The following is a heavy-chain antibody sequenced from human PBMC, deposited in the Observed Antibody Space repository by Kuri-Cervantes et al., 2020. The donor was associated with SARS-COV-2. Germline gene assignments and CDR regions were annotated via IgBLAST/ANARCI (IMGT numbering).Heavy chain of an antibody. CDR1: GFTFSSYW. Sequence: GESLKISCAASGFTFSSYWTHWVRQAPGKGLVWVSRINSDGSSTSYADSVKGRFTISRDDAKNTLYLQMNSLRAEDTAVYYCARAGDITMIVEYYFDYWGQGTLVTVSS. D-gene: IGHD3-22*01. CDR2: INSDGSST. CDR3: ARAGDITMIVEYYFDY. J-gene: IGHJ4*02. V-gene: IGHV3-74*01.